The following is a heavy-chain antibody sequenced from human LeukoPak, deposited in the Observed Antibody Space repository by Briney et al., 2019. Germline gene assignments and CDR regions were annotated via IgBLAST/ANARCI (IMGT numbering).Heavy chain of an antibody. V-gene: IGHV3-33*01. J-gene: IGHJ4*02. CDR2: IWYDGSNK. CDR1: GFTFSDYG. CDR3: ARGVDYYENSGTIDY. Sequence: PGGSLRLSCTASGFTFSDYGMHWVCQPPGKGLEWVAIIWYDGSNKKYEDSVKGRFTISRDNSKNTLYLQMNSLRAEDTAVYYCARGVDYYENSGTIDYWGQGTLVTVSS. D-gene: IGHD3-22*01.